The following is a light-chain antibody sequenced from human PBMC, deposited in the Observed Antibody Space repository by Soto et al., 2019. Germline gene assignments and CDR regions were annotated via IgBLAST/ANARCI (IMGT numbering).Light chain of an antibody. CDR1: QDISNF. Sequence: QMTQSPSSLSASVGDRVNITCRASQDISNFLAWYQQKPGEVPKVLIYTASTLTSGVPSRFSGSGSGTDFTLTISGLQPEDVATYYCLNYNNAPQTFGQGTKVDSK. J-gene: IGKJ1*01. CDR2: TAS. CDR3: LNYNNAPQT. V-gene: IGKV1-27*01.